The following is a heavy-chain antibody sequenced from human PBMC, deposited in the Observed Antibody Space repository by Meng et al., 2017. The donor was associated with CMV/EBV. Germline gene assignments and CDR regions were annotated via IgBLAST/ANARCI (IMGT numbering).Heavy chain of an antibody. CDR1: GFTVSSNE. CDR3: ARDLSNYDILTGYQYYYYGMDV. Sequence: GESLKISCAASGFTVSSNEMSWVRQAPGKGLEWVSSISSSSYIYYADSVKGRFTISRDNAKNSLYLQMNSLRAEDTAVYYCARDLSNYDILTGYQYYYYGMDVWGQGTTVTVSS. D-gene: IGHD3-9*01. V-gene: IGHV3-21*01. J-gene: IGHJ6*02. CDR2: ISSSSYI.